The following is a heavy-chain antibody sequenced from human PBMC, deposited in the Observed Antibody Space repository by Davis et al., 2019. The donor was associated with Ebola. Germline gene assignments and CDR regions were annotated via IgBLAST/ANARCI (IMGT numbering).Heavy chain of an antibody. V-gene: IGHV3-21*04. CDR2: IAGYTSSI. CDR3: ARGRNGGWDFDY. CDR1: GFTFSDYT. Sequence: GESLKISCAATGFTFSDYTLNWVRLAPGKGLEWVSSIAGYTSSIYYAASVKGRFTISRDNAKNSLYLQMSSLRVDDTAIYYCARGRNGGWDFDYWGQGTLVTVSS. D-gene: IGHD6-19*01. J-gene: IGHJ4*02.